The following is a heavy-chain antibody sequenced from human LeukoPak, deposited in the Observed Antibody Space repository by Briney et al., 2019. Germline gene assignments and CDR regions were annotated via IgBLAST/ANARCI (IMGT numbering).Heavy chain of an antibody. Sequence: GEALKISRAGSGYSFTYYLNGWGRQIPREGLEWGGIIYPGDSDTRYSPSFQGQVTISADKSISTAYLQWSSLKASDTAMYYCARFYGSGSYHWFDPWGQGTLVTVSS. V-gene: IGHV5-51*01. D-gene: IGHD3-10*01. J-gene: IGHJ5*02. CDR2: IYPGDSDT. CDR1: GYSFTYYL. CDR3: ARFYGSGSYHWFDP.